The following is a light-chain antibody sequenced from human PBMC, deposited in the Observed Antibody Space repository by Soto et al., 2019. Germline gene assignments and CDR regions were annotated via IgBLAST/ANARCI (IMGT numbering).Light chain of an antibody. V-gene: IGLV2-23*01. CDR1: SSDVGSYNL. CDR3: CSYVGSRTYV. Sequence: QSALTQPASVSGSPGQSITISCTGTSSDVGSYNLVSWYQQHPGKAPKLMIYEGSKRPSGVSNRFSGYKSGNTASLTISGLQAEDEADYYCCSYVGSRTYVFGTGTKLTVL. J-gene: IGLJ1*01. CDR2: EGS.